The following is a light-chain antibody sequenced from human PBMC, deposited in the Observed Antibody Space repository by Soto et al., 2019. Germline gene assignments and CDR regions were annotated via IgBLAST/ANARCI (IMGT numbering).Light chain of an antibody. CDR1: QSVSTN. Sequence: EIVMTQSPATLSVSPGERVTLSCRASQSVSTNLAWYQQKPGQAPRPLIYGASTRATGVPARFSGSGSGTEFTLTISSLQSEDFAFYYCQHYNNLWGFGGGTKVEIK. V-gene: IGKV3-15*01. J-gene: IGKJ4*01. CDR2: GAS. CDR3: QHYNNLWG.